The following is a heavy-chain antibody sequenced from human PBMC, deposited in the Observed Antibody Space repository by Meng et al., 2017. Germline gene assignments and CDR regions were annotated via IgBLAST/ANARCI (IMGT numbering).Heavy chain of an antibody. D-gene: IGHD6-13*01. CDR2: INPNSGST. Sequence: ASVKVSCKASGYTFTSYYMHWVRQAPGQGLEWMGIINPNSGSTSYAQKFQGRVTMTRDTSTSTVYMELSSLRSEDTAVYYCARNQQLELPPAWAAFEIWGQGTMVTVSS. CDR1: GYTFTSYY. CDR3: ARNQQLELPPAWAAFEI. J-gene: IGHJ3*02. V-gene: IGHV1-46*01.